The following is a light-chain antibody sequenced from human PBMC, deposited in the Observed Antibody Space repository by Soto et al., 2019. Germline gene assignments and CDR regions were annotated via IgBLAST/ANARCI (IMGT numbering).Light chain of an antibody. V-gene: IGKV3-15*01. CDR2: AAS. Sequence: ERVMTQSPATLSVSPGERATLSCRASQSVSTNLAWYQQRPGQDPRLLIYAASTRATGIPARFSGSGSGTEFTLTISSLQSEDFAVYYCQQYNAWPPIFTFGPGTKVDIK. J-gene: IGKJ3*01. CDR3: QQYNAWPPIFT. CDR1: QSVSTN.